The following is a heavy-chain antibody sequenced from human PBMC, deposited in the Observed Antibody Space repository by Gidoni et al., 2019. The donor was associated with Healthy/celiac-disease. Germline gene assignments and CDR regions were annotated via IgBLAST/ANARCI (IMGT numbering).Heavy chain of an antibody. D-gene: IGHD6-19*01. CDR3: AKENSGWYGLNWFDP. Sequence: EVQLLESGGGLVQPGGSLRLSCAASGFTFSSYALSWFRQAPGKGLEWVSAISGSGGSTYYADSVKGRFTISRDNSKNTLYRQMNSLRAEDTAVYYCAKENSGWYGLNWFDPWGQGTLVTVSS. CDR1: GFTFSSYA. J-gene: IGHJ5*02. CDR2: ISGSGGST. V-gene: IGHV3-23*01.